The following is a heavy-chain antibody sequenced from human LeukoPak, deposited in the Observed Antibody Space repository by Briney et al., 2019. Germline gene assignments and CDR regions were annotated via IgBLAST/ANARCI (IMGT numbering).Heavy chain of an antibody. CDR3: ARVLLSNYDFWSGYSNWFDP. V-gene: IGHV4-34*01. D-gene: IGHD3-3*01. J-gene: IGHJ5*02. CDR2: INLSGST. CDR1: GGSFSGYY. Sequence: SETLSLTCAVYGGSFSGYYWSWIRQPPGKGLEWIGEINLSGSTNYNPSLKSRVTISVDTSKNQFSLKLSTVTAADTAVYYCARVLLSNYDFWSGYSNWFDPWGQGTLVTVSS.